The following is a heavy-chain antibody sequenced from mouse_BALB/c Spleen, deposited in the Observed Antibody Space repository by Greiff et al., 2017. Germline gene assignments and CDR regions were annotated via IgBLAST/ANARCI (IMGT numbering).Heavy chain of an antibody. CDR3: ARRDPGYYAMDY. D-gene: IGHD3-3*01. CDR2: ISSGGSYT. Sequence: EVKLMESGGGLVKPGGSLKLSCAASGFTFSSYAMSWVRQSPEKRLEWVAEISSGGSYTYYPDTVTGRFTISRDNAKNTLYLEMSSLRSEDTAMYYCARRDPGYYAMDYWGQGTSVTVSS. J-gene: IGHJ4*01. CDR1: GFTFSSYA. V-gene: IGHV5-9-4*01.